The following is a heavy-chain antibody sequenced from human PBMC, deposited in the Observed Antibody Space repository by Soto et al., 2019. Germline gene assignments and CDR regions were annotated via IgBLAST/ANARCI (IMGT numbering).Heavy chain of an antibody. CDR3: AKERSSGYYFFDY. Sequence: EVQLLESGGGLVQPGGSLRLSCAASGFTFSNYAMSWVRQAPGEGLEWVSTISGSDGSTYYADSVKGWFTISRDISKNTLYLQMNSLRAEDTAISYCAKERSSGYYFFDYWGQGTLVTVSS. CDR1: GFTFSNYA. V-gene: IGHV3-23*01. D-gene: IGHD5-12*01. J-gene: IGHJ4*02. CDR2: ISGSDGST.